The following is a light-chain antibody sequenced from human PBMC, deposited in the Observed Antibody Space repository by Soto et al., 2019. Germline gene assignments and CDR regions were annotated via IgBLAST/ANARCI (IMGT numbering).Light chain of an antibody. CDR2: GAS. J-gene: IGKJ1*01. CDR1: QSVSSSY. CDR3: QQYGSSPRT. Sequence: EIVLTQSPGTLSLSPGERATLSCRASQSVSSSYLAWYQQKPGQAPRLLIYGASTRATSFPARFSGSGSGADFTLTISRLEPEDFAVYYCQQYGSSPRTFGQGTKVDI. V-gene: IGKV3-20*01.